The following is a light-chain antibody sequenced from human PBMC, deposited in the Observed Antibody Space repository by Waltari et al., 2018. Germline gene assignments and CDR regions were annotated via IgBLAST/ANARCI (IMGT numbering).Light chain of an antibody. Sequence: DIQMTQSPSAMSASVGDRVTITCRASQGISNYLAWFQQKPGKVTKRLVYAASSLQSGVPSTFSGSGSRTEFTLTIRSLQPEDFATYYGLQHNSYPWTFGHGTQVEIK. CDR3: LQHNSYPWT. J-gene: IGKJ1*01. V-gene: IGKV1-17*03. CDR2: AAS. CDR1: QGISNY.